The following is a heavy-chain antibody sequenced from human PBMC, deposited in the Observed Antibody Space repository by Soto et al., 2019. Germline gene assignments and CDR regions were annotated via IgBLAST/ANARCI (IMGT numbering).Heavy chain of an antibody. J-gene: IGHJ3*02. CDR1: GYTLTSYG. CDR2: ISAYNGNP. D-gene: IGHD6-19*01. Sequence: ASGKVSCKASGYTLTSYGISWVRQAPGHGVEWMGWISAYNGNPNYAQQLQRSVTMTTDTSTSTAYMELRSLRSDDTAVYYCASRRGSGWYGGAFATWGQGTMVTVS. CDR3: ASRRGSGWYGGAFAT. V-gene: IGHV1-18*01.